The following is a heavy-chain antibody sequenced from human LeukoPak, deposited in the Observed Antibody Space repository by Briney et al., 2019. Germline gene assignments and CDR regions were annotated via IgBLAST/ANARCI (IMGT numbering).Heavy chain of an antibody. J-gene: IGHJ3*02. CDR2: ISAYNGNT. D-gene: IGHD4-17*01. CDR3: ASSLTTVTTFSAFDI. CDR1: GYTFTSYG. V-gene: IGHV1-18*01. Sequence: SVNVSCKASGYTFTSYGISWVRQAPGQGLEWMGWISAYNGNTNYAQKLQGRVTMTTDTSTSTAYMELRSLRSDDTAVYYCASSLTTVTTFSAFDIWGQGTMVTVSS.